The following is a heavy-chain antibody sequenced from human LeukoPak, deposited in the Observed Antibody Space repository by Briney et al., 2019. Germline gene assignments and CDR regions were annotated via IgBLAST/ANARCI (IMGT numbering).Heavy chain of an antibody. V-gene: IGHV1-69*13. CDR2: IIPIFGTA. CDR3: ARVLTGYSSSWIDY. D-gene: IGHD6-13*01. CDR1: GYTFSTYV. J-gene: IGHJ4*02. Sequence: SVKVSCKASGYTFSTYVIRWVRQAPGQGLEWMGGIIPIFGTANYAQKFQGRVTITADESTSTAYMELSSLRSEDTAVYYCARVLTGYSSSWIDYWGQGTLVTVSS.